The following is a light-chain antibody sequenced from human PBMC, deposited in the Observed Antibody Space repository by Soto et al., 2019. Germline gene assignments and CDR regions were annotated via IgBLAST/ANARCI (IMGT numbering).Light chain of an antibody. CDR2: KAS. CDR3: QHYNSYSES. CDR1: QTISSW. Sequence: DLQITQSPTTLYGSVGDRVTITSRASQTISSWLAWYQQNSGRAPKLLIYKASTLKSGVPARFSGSGSGTEFTLTISSLQPDDFATYYCQHYNSYSESFGQGTKVDIK. J-gene: IGKJ1*01. V-gene: IGKV1-5*03.